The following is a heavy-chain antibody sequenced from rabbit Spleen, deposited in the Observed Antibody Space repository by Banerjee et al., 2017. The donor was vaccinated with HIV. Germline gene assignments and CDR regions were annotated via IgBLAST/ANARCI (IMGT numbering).Heavy chain of an antibody. V-gene: IGHV1S45*01. CDR2: INAATGKP. Sequence: QEQLVESGGGLVQPTGSLTLTCKASGFSFGDRDVMCWVRQAPGKGLEWIACINAATGKPVYATWAKGRFTISRTSSTTVTLRMTSLTAADRAAYFCARDLVGVIGWNFYLWGQGNLVTVS. D-gene: IGHD1-1*01. J-gene: IGHJ6*01. CDR1: GFSFGDRDV. CDR3: ARDLVGVIGWNFYL.